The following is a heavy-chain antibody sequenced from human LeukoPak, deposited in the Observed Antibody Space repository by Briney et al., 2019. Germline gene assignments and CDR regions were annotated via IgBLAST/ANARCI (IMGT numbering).Heavy chain of an antibody. J-gene: IGHJ5*02. CDR2: ISAYNGNT. V-gene: IGHV1-18*01. D-gene: IGHD3-22*01. CDR1: GCTFTSYG. CDR3: ARTGGTYYYDSSNWFDP. Sequence: ASVKVSYKASGCTFTSYGISWVRQAPGQGLEWMGWISAYNGNTNYAQKLQGRVTMTTDTSTSTAYMELRSLRSDDTAVYYCARTGGTYYYDSSNWFDPWGQGTLVTVSS.